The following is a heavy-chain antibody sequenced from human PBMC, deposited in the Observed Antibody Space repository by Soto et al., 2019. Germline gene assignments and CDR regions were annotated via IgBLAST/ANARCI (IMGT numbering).Heavy chain of an antibody. CDR3: ARAHRPRYCSSTSCYAGADY. V-gene: IGHV1-69*13. D-gene: IGHD2-2*01. Sequence: VASVKVSCKASGGTFSSYAISWVRQAPGQGLEWMGGIIPIFGTANYAQKFQGRVTITADESTSTAYMELSSLRSEDTAVYYCARAHRPRYCSSTSCYAGADYWGQGTLVTVSS. CDR1: GGTFSSYA. CDR2: IIPIFGTA. J-gene: IGHJ4*02.